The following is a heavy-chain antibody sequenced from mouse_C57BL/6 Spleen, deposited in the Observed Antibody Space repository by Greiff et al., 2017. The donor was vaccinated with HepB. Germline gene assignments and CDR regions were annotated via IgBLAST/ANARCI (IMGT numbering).Heavy chain of an antibody. Sequence: VQLQQPGAELVKPGASVKMSCKASGYTFTSYWITWVKQRPGQGLEWIGDIYPGSGSTNYNEKFKSKATLTVDTSSSTAYMQLSSLTSEDAAVYYCARRVLRRYYFDYWGQGTTLTVSS. V-gene: IGHV1-55*01. CDR2: IYPGSGST. CDR1: GYTFTSYW. J-gene: IGHJ2*01. CDR3: ARRVLRRYYFDY. D-gene: IGHD1-2*01.